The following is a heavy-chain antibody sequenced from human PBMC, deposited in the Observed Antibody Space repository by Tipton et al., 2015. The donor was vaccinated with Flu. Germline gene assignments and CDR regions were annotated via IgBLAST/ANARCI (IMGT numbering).Heavy chain of an antibody. CDR3: ARETPYCSSTSCYLRSSTGFDY. V-gene: IGHV4-38-2*02. CDR2: IYHSGST. Sequence: TLSLTCTVSGYSISSGYYWGWIRQPPGKGLEWIGSIYHSGSTYYNPSLKSRVTISVDTSKNQFSLKLSSVTVADTAVYYCARETPYCSSTSCYLRSSTGFDYWGQGTLVTVSS. J-gene: IGHJ4*02. D-gene: IGHD2-2*01. CDR1: GYSISSGYY.